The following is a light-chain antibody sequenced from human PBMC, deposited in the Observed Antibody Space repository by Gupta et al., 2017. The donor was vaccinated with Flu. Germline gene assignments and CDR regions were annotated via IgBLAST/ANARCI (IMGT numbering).Light chain of an antibody. J-gene: IGKJ4*01. CDR3: QQNDSSPLT. Sequence: PSTLCASVGDRVTINSRASQSISNWLAWYQQKPGKAPKVLIYKASSLESGVPYRFSGSGFGTDFPPILTSQQSDYFATYYCQQNDSSPLTFGGGTKVEIK. CDR2: KAS. V-gene: IGKV1-5*03. CDR1: QSISNW.